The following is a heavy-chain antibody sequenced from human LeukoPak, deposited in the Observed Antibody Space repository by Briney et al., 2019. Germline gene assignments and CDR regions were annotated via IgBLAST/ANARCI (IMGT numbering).Heavy chain of an antibody. CDR1: KFTFSNYW. V-gene: IGHV3-7*01. CDR3: AKPLIIHAMVPGYFQH. CDR2: IKQNGGEK. J-gene: IGHJ1*01. Sequence: QPGGSLRLSCSASKFTFSNYWMTWVRQAPGKGLEWVANIKQNGGEKYYVDSVKGRFTISRDNRKNSLYLQMNSLRAEDTAVYYCAKPLIIHAMVPGYFQHWGQGTLVTVSS. D-gene: IGHD3-3*01.